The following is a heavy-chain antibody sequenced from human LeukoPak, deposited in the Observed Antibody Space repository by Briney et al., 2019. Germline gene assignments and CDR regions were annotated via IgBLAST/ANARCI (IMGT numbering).Heavy chain of an antibody. CDR2: IIPIFGTA. D-gene: IGHD3-10*01. CDR3: ARAPLYGSGSYSYFDY. Sequence: ASVKVSCKASGDTFSSYAISWVRQAPGQGLEWMGGIIPIFGTANYAQKFQGRVTITADESTSTAYMELSSLRSEDTAVYYCARAPLYGSGSYSYFDYWGQGTLVTVSS. CDR1: GDTFSSYA. J-gene: IGHJ4*02. V-gene: IGHV1-69*13.